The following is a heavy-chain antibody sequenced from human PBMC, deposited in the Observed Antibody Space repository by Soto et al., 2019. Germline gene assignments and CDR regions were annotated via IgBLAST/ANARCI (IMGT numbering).Heavy chain of an antibody. CDR3: SRGYPPRDQLGNLPGAF. J-gene: IGHJ4*02. Sequence: QVQLVQSGAEVMQPGASVKVSCKASGYTFTSYYIQWVRQAPGQGLEWMGIINPSGGSTNYAQKSQGRVTMTRDTSTSTVYMELSRLRSEDTAIYYCSRGYPPRDQLGNLPGAFWGQGTLVTVSS. D-gene: IGHD1-1*01. CDR2: INPSGGST. V-gene: IGHV1-46*03. CDR1: GYTFTSYY.